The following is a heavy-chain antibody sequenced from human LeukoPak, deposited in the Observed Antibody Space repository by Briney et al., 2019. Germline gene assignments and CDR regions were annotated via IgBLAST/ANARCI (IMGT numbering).Heavy chain of an antibody. Sequence: PGGSLRLSCEGSGFTFGNHYMSWVRQAPGKGLEWVANIKQDGSEKYYVDSVKGRFTISRDNAKNSLYLQMNSLRAEDTAVYYCARARVVTKWIDYWGQGTLVTVSS. D-gene: IGHD2-21*02. CDR3: ARARVVTKWIDY. CDR1: GFTFGNHY. J-gene: IGHJ4*02. CDR2: IKQDGSEK. V-gene: IGHV3-7*03.